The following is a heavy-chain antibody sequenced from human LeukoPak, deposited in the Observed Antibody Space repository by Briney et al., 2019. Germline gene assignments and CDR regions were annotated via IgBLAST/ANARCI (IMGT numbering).Heavy chain of an antibody. J-gene: IGHJ5*02. V-gene: IGHV3-74*01. Sequence: GGSLRLSCVASGFNFNTYWMHWVRQVPGKGLMSVSRIKTDGTYTNYAGSVKGRFTNSRDNAKHTLYLQMNSLRVEDAAVYYCVRDRGWNIDLWGQGTLVTVSS. CDR2: IKTDGTYT. CDR3: VRDRGWNIDL. CDR1: GFNFNTYW. D-gene: IGHD1/OR15-1a*01.